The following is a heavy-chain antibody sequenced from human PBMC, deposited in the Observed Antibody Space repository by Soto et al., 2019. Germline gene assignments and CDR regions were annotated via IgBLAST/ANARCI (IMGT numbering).Heavy chain of an antibody. D-gene: IGHD6-19*01. CDR2: VFHTGTT. J-gene: IGHJ5*02. V-gene: IGHV4-4*02. CDR3: ARSAGWYAIHA. Sequence: QVQLQESGPGLVKPSGTLSLTCAVSGDSVSSPYYWCWVRQPPGKGLEWIGEVFHTGTTSYNPSLRSRVTISMDKSINQFSLALSSVTAADTAVYYCARSAGWYAIHAWCPGTLVIVSS. CDR1: GDSVSSPYY.